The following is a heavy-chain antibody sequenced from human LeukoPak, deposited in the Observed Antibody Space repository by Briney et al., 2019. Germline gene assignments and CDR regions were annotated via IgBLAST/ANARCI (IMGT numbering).Heavy chain of an antibody. V-gene: IGHV3-7*01. CDR1: GFTFSSYW. CDR2: IKQDGSEK. D-gene: IGHD2-21*02. CDR3: ARDGTLGVTDYYYGMDV. Sequence: GGSLRLSCAASGFTFSSYWMSWVRQAPGKGLEWVANIKQDGSEKYYVDSVKGRFTISRDNAKNSLYLQMNSLRAEDTAVYYCARDGTLGVTDYYYGMDVWGQGTTVTVSS. J-gene: IGHJ6*02.